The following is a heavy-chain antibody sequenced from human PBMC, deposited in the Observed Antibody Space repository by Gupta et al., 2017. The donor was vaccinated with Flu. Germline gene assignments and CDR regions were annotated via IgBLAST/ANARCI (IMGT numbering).Heavy chain of an antibody. V-gene: IGHV3-30*18. CDR3: AKQQGDGYNQVDY. J-gene: IGHJ4*02. D-gene: IGHD5-12*01. CDR1: G. Sequence: GMHWIRQAPGKGLEWVAVISYDGSEKYYVDSMKGRFSISRDNSKSTLYLQMDSLTSNDTAMYYCAKQQGDGYNQVDYWGQGTLVTVSP. CDR2: ISYDGSEK.